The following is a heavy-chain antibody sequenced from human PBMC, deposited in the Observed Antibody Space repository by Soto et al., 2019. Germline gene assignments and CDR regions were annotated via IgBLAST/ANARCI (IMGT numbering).Heavy chain of an antibody. V-gene: IGHV3-48*02. CDR2: ISSSNSNI. D-gene: IGHD4-17*01. Sequence: GGSLRLSCVVSGFTFSTYSMNWVRQAPGKGLEWVSYISSSNSNIYYGDSMKGRFTISRDTAKKSVYLQMNSLRDEDTAVYYCARDRMYVGAGDYGAFDVWGQGTMVTVSS. CDR1: GFTFSTYS. CDR3: ARDRMYVGAGDYGAFDV. J-gene: IGHJ3*01.